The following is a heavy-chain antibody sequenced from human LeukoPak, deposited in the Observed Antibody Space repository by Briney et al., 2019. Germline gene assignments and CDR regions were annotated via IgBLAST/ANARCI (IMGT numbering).Heavy chain of an antibody. Sequence: SQTLSLTCAISGDSVSSNSAGWNWIRQSPSRGLEWLGRTYYRSKWYNDYAVSVKSRITINPDTSKNQFSLQLNSVTPEDTAVYYCARVVRIAVAGTLIFDYWGQGTLVTVSS. V-gene: IGHV6-1*01. CDR1: GDSVSSNSAG. CDR3: ARVVRIAVAGTLIFDY. CDR2: TYYRSKWYN. J-gene: IGHJ4*02. D-gene: IGHD6-19*01.